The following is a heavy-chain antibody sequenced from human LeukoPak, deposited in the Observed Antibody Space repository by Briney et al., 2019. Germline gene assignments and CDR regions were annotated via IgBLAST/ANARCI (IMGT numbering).Heavy chain of an antibody. Sequence: SETLSLTCTVSGGSISTYYGNWIRQPPGKGLEWIAYIYYSGSTSYNPSLKSRVTISVDTSKNQFSLKLNSVTAADTAVYYCARGGASTPNYYFDYWGQGTLVTVSS. V-gene: IGHV4-59*01. D-gene: IGHD1-26*01. CDR1: GGSISTYY. J-gene: IGHJ4*02. CDR2: IYYSGST. CDR3: ARGGASTPNYYFDY.